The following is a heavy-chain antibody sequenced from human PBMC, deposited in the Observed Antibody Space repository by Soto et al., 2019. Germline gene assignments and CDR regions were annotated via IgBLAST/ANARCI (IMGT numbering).Heavy chain of an antibody. J-gene: IGHJ4*02. D-gene: IGHD2-21*01. CDR2: IYPGDSDT. CDR1: GYSFTSYW. Sequence: GESLKISCKGSGYSFTSYWIGWVRQMPGKGLEWMGIIYPGDSDTRYSTSFQGQVTISADKSISTAYLQWSSLKASDTAMYYCASSYCGGDCPGGYYFDYWGQGTLVTVSS. CDR3: ASSYCGGDCPGGYYFDY. V-gene: IGHV5-51*01.